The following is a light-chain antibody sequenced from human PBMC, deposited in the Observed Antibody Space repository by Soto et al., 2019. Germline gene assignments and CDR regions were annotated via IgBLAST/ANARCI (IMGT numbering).Light chain of an antibody. Sequence: DLEMTQSPSTLSASLGDTVTLTCRASQSISDWLAWYQQKPGEAPKLLIYDASALPRGVPYRFSGSGSGTKFNLTIASLQPDDFATYYCQQYETFSGTFGPGTKVDI. CDR3: QQYETFSGT. CDR1: QSISDW. V-gene: IGKV1-5*01. CDR2: DAS. J-gene: IGKJ1*01.